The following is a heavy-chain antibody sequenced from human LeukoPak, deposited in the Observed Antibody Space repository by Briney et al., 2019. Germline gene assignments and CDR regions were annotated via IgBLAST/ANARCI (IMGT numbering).Heavy chain of an antibody. Sequence: GGSLRLSCGASGFTFTSYAMSWVRQAPGKGLEWVSTINNSGGSTYYADSVKGRFTISRDNSKNTLFLQMNSLRAEDTAVYYCAKKPQRVGADHFDYWGQGTLVTVSS. CDR3: AKKPQRVGADHFDY. D-gene: IGHD1-26*01. CDR1: GFTFTSYA. J-gene: IGHJ4*02. V-gene: IGHV3-23*01. CDR2: INNSGGST.